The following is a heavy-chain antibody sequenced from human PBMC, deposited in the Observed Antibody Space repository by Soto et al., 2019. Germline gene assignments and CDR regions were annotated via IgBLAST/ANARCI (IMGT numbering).Heavy chain of an antibody. D-gene: IGHD3-22*01. CDR1: GGSISSYC. CDR2: IYTSGST. CDR3: ASLRDSSGYILDC. Sequence: SETLSLTCTVSGGSISSYCWSWIRQPAGKGLEWIGRIYTSGSTNYNPSLKSRVTMSVDTSKNQFSLKLSSVTAADTAVYYCASLRDSSGYILDCWGQGTLVTVSS. V-gene: IGHV4-4*07. J-gene: IGHJ4*02.